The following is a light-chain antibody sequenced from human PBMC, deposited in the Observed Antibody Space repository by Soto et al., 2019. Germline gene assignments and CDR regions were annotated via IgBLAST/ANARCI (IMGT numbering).Light chain of an antibody. CDR3: HQYDTRT. CDR2: VAS. J-gene: IGKJ1*01. CDR1: QSVSSSY. Sequence: EIVLTRVPGTLSLSPVEIATLSCRASQSVSSSYLAWYQQKPGQAPRLLISVASRRATVIPDRFSGSGYGTDFTLTISRLEPEDFAVYYCHQYDTRTCGHGTKGDIK. V-gene: IGKV3-20*01.